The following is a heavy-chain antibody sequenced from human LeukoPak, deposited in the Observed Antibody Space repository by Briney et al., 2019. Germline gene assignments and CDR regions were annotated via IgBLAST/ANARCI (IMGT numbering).Heavy chain of an antibody. CDR2: INHSGST. Sequence: PGGSLRLSCAASGFTFSNYWMSWIRQPPGKGLEWIGEINHSGSTNYDPSLKSRVTISVDTSKNQFSLKLSSVTAADTAVYYCARRLRYARGWFDPWGQGTLVTVSS. CDR1: GFTFSNYW. J-gene: IGHJ5*02. D-gene: IGHD1-1*01. CDR3: ARRLRYARGWFDP. V-gene: IGHV4-34*01.